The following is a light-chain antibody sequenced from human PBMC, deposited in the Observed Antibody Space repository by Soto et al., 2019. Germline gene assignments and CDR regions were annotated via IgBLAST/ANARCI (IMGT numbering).Light chain of an antibody. V-gene: IGLV2-14*01. CDR2: DVS. CDR1: SSDGGGYNY. J-gene: IGLJ1*01. CDR3: SSYTTSNTRQIV. Sequence: QSVLTKPASVSGSPGQSITISCTGTSSDGGGYNYVSWYQQHPGKAPKFMIYDVSNRPSGVSNRFSGSKSGNTASLTISGLQAEDEADYYCSSYTTSNTRQIVFGTGTKVTVL.